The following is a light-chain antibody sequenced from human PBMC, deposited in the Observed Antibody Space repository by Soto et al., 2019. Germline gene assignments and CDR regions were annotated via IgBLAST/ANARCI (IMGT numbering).Light chain of an antibody. CDR2: EVS. CDR3: SSYTSSSTLYV. J-gene: IGLJ1*01. Sequence: QSVVTQPASVSGSPGQSITISCAGTSSDVGGYNYVSWYQQHPGKAPKLMIYEVSNRPSGVSNRFSGSKSGNTASLTISGLQAEDEADYYCSSYTSSSTLYVFGTGTKLNVL. CDR1: SSDVGGYNY. V-gene: IGLV2-14*01.